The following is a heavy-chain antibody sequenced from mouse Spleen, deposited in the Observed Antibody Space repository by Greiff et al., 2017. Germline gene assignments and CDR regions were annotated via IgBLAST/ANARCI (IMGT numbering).Heavy chain of an antibody. V-gene: IGHV1-80*01. J-gene: IGHJ1*01. D-gene: IGHD2-1*01. Sequence: VKLVESGAELVKPGASVKISCKASGYAFSSYWMNWVKQRPGKGLEWIGQIYPGDGDTNYNGKFKGKATLTADKSSSTAYMQLSSLTSEDSAVYFCARSSGNYVRWYFDVWGAGTTVTVSS. CDR2: IYPGDGDT. CDR1: GYAFSSYW. CDR3: ARSSGNYVRWYFDV.